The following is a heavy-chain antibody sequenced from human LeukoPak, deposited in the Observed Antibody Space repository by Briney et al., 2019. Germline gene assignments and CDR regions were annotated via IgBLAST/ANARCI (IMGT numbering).Heavy chain of an antibody. Sequence: SETLSLTCTVSGYSISSGYYWGWIRQPPGKGLEWIGSIYHSGSTYYNPSLKSRVTISVDTSKNQFSLKLSSVTAADTAMYYCARAKGSGWYPRGAFDIWGQGTMVTVSS. CDR1: GYSISSGYY. CDR2: IYHSGST. D-gene: IGHD6-19*01. J-gene: IGHJ3*02. CDR3: ARAKGSGWYPRGAFDI. V-gene: IGHV4-38-2*02.